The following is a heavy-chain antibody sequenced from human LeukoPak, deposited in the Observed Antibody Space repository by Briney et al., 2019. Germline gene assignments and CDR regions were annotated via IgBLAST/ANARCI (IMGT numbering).Heavy chain of an antibody. D-gene: IGHD6-13*01. CDR3: ARYVWQQLASDY. Sequence: SETLSLTCAVSGGSISSNNWWSWVRQPPGKGLEWIGEIYHSGSTNYHPSLKNRVTISVDKSKNQFSLKLSSVTAADTAVYYCARYVWQQLASDYWGQGTLVTVSS. V-gene: IGHV4-4*02. CDR2: IYHSGST. CDR1: GGSISSNNW. J-gene: IGHJ4*02.